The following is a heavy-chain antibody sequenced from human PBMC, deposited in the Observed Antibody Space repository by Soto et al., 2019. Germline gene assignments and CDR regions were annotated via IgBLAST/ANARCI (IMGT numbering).Heavy chain of an antibody. Sequence: QVQLVESGGGLVKPGGSLRLSCAASGFTFSDFYMSWIRQAPGKGLEWVSDISSSGSAINYADSVKGRFTISRDNAKNSLSLQMHSLRAEATAVYYCARDSNWGDWFDHWGQGTLVTVSS. D-gene: IGHD7-27*01. CDR1: GFTFSDFY. CDR2: ISSSGSAI. V-gene: IGHV3-11*01. CDR3: ARDSNWGDWFDH. J-gene: IGHJ5*02.